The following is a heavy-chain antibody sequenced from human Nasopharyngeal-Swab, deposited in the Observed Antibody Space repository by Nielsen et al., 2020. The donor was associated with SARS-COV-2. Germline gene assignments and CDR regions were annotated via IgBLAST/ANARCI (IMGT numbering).Heavy chain of an antibody. CDR3: ARDLGREYYDYVWGSIPAG. V-gene: IGHV4-4*02. J-gene: IGHJ4*02. D-gene: IGHD3-16*01. CDR1: GGSISSSNW. CDR2: IYHSGST. Sequence: SETLSLTCAVSGGSISSSNWWNWVRQPPGKGLEWIGEIYHSGSTNYNPSLKSRVTISVDKSKNQFSLKLSSVTAADTAVYYCARDLGREYYDYVWGSIPAGWGQGTLVTVSS.